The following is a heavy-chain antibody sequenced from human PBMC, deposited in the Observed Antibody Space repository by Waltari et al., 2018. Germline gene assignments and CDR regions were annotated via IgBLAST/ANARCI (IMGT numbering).Heavy chain of an antibody. J-gene: IGHJ4*02. CDR2: IRSRVYGGAT. CDR3: TTLDIVIIPAARPFDF. V-gene: IGHV3-49*03. D-gene: IGHD2-2*03. CDR1: GFTFADHA. Sequence: EVQLVESGGGLVQPGRSLKLSCKGSGFTFADHAMSWFRQAQEKWLGWVACIRSRVYGGATEYAASVKGRFTISRDDSKSIAYLQMNSLKTEDTAVYYCTTLDIVIIPAARPFDFWGQGTLVTVSS.